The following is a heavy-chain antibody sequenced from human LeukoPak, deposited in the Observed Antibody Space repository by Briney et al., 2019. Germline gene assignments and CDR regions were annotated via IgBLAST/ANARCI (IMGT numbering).Heavy chain of an antibody. V-gene: IGHV4-59*08. D-gene: IGHD2-2*01. Sequence: SETLSLTCTVSGGSISSYYWSWIRQPPGKGLEWIGYIYYSGSTNYNPSLKSRVTISVDTSKNQFSLKLSSVTAADTAVYYCAASYQLLSDFDYWGQGTLVTVSS. CDR1: GGSISSYY. CDR3: AASYQLLSDFDY. J-gene: IGHJ4*02. CDR2: IYYSGST.